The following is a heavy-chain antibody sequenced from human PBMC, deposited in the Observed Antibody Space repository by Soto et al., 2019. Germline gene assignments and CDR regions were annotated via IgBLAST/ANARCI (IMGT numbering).Heavy chain of an antibody. V-gene: IGHV1-69*04. Sequence: PVEVSCKASGYTFTIYAMHWVRQAPGQGLEWMGRIIPILGIANYAQKFQGRVTITADESTSTAYMELSSLRSEDTAVYYCARRGDGYNFPPDNWFDPWGQGIQVTVSS. CDR2: IIPILGIA. J-gene: IGHJ5*02. CDR3: ARRGDGYNFPPDNWFDP. D-gene: IGHD5-12*01. CDR1: GYTFTIYA.